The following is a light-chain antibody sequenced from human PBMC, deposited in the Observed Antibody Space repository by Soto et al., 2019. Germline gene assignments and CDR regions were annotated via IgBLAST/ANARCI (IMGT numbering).Light chain of an antibody. Sequence: QSALTQPASVSGSPGLSITISCSGSSSDVGGYNHVSWYQQHPGKAPKVMIYEVSNRPSGVSHRFTGSKSGNTASLTISGLQAEDEADYYCSSYTGTSTLVVFGGRTKLTVL. CDR3: SSYTGTSTLVV. CDR1: SSDVGGYNH. CDR2: EVS. J-gene: IGLJ2*01. V-gene: IGLV2-14*01.